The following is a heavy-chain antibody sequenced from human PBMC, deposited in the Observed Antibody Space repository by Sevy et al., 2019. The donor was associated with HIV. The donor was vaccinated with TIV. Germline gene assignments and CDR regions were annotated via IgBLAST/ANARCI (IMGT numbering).Heavy chain of an antibody. J-gene: IGHJ4*02. Sequence: GGSLRLSCAASGFTFDDYAMHWVRQAPGKGLEWVSGISWNSGSIGYADSVKGRFTISRDNAKNSLYLQMNSLRAEDTALYYCAKDNEGYDSSGYYGLWGQGTLVTVSS. CDR2: ISWNSGSI. CDR3: AKDNEGYDSSGYYGL. V-gene: IGHV3-9*01. CDR1: GFTFDDYA. D-gene: IGHD3-22*01.